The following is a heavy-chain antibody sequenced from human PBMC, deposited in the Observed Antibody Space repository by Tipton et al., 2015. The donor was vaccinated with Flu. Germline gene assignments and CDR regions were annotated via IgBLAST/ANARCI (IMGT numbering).Heavy chain of an antibody. CDR3: AKDLSTYIPVTGAADC. J-gene: IGHJ4*02. D-gene: IGHD6-19*01. V-gene: IGHV3-23*01. CDR2: ISGSGGST. CDR1: GFTFSSYA. Sequence: SLRLSCVAFGFTFSSYAMSWVRQVPGKGLEWVSSISGSGGSTYYADSVKGRFTISRDNSKNTMYLQLNSLKAEDTAIYYCAKDLSTYIPVTGAADCWGQGVLVTVSS.